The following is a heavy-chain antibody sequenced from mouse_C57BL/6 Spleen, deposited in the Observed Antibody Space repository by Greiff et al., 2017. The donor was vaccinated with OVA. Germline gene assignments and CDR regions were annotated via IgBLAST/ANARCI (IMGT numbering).Heavy chain of an antibody. J-gene: IGHJ4*01. D-gene: IGHD1-1*01. CDR3: AKQAWSSSYAMDY. V-gene: IGHV2-9*01. Sequence: VKLMESGPGLVAPSQSLSITCTVSGFSFTSYGVDWVRQPPGKGLEWLGVIWGGGSTNYNSALMYRLSISKDNSKSQVFIKMNSLQTYDTAMYCCAKQAWSSSYAMDYWGQGTSVTVSS. CDR2: IWGGGST. CDR1: GFSFTSYG.